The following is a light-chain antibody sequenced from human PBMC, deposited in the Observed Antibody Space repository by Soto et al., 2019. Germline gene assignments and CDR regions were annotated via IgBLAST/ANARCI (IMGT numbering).Light chain of an antibody. CDR3: QQYYNYPWT. CDR2: KVS. Sequence: DIQMTQSPSTLSASVGDRVTITCRASQTINDWLAWYQWKPGKAPKFLIYKVSRLESGVPSRFSGSGSGTEFTLTISSLQADDSATYYCQQYYNYPWTFGQGTKVEIK. V-gene: IGKV1-5*03. J-gene: IGKJ1*01. CDR1: QTINDW.